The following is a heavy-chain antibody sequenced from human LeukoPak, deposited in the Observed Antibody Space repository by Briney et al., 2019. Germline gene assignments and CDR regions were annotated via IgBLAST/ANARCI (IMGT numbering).Heavy chain of an antibody. CDR2: IYYSGST. CDR3: ARAAYCSGGSCLDY. D-gene: IGHD2-15*01. J-gene: IGHJ4*02. CDR1: GGSISSGGYY. V-gene: IGHV4-31*03. Sequence: SQTLSLTCTVSGGSISSGGYYWSWIRQHPGKGLEWIGYIYYSGSTYYNPSLKSRVTILVDTSKNQFSLKLSSVTAADTAVYYCARAAYCSGGSCLDYWGQGTLVTVSS.